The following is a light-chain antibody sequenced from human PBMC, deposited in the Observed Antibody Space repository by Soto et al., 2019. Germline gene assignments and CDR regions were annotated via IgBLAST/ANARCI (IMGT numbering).Light chain of an antibody. J-gene: IGKJ1*01. CDR1: QRVINSY. V-gene: IGKV3-20*01. CDR3: QPYSTSPWT. Sequence: EIVLTQSPGTLSLSPEERATLSCRASQRVINSYLAWYQQKPGQAPRLLFHGASTRATDIPDRFTGSGSGTDFTLTISRLEPEDFAVYYCQPYSTSPWTFGQGTKVEIK. CDR2: GAS.